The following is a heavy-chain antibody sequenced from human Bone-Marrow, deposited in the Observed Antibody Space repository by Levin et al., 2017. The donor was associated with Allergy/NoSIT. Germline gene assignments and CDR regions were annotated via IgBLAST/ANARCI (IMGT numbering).Heavy chain of an antibody. CDR1: GFTFSNAW. Sequence: GESLKISCAASGFTFSNAWMSWVRQAPGKGLEWVGRIKSKTDGGTTDYAAPVKGRFTISRDDSKNTLYLQMNSLKTEDTAVYYCTTDPMTTVIHNVRPFDYWGQGTLVTVSS. CDR2: IKSKTDGGTT. CDR3: TTDPMTTVIHNVRPFDY. D-gene: IGHD4-17*01. J-gene: IGHJ4*02. V-gene: IGHV3-15*01.